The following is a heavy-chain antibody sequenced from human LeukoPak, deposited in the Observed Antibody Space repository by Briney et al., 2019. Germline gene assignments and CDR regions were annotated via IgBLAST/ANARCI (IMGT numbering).Heavy chain of an antibody. J-gene: IGHJ6*03. Sequence: PSETLSLTCTVSGGSISSSSYYWGWIRQPPGKGLEWIGSIYYSGSTYYNPSLKSRVTISVDTSKNQFSLKLSSVTAADTAVYYCARDGIVGATTHYYYYMDVWGKGTTVTVSS. CDR1: GGSISSSSYY. D-gene: IGHD1-26*01. CDR3: ARDGIVGATTHYYYYMDV. CDR2: IYYSGST. V-gene: IGHV4-39*02.